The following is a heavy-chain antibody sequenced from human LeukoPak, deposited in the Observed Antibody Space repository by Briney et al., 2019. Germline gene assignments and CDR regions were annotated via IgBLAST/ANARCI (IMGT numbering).Heavy chain of an antibody. J-gene: IGHJ4*02. CDR1: GFTFSSYA. CDR2: ITTGSDI. D-gene: IGHD1-26*01. Sequence: GGSLRLSCAASGFTFSSYAMNWVRQAPGRGLEWVSSITTGSDIYYADSVKGRFTISRDNAKNSLYLDMNSLGAEDTAVCYCARQFGGSYGYWGQGTLVTVSS. V-gene: IGHV3-21*01. CDR3: ARQFGGSYGY.